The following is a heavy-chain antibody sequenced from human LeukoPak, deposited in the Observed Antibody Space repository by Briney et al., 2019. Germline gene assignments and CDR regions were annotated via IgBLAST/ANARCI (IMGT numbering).Heavy chain of an antibody. CDR1: GYSFTSYW. CDR2: IYPGDSDT. D-gene: IGHD2-2*01. J-gene: IGHJ4*02. Sequence: ESLKISCKGSGYSFTSYWIGWVRQMPGKGLEWMGIIYPGDSDTRYSPSFQGQVTISADKSISTAYLQWSSLKASDTAMYYCARRGGYCSSTSCSPFDYWGQGTLVTVSS. CDR3: ARRGGYCSSTSCSPFDY. V-gene: IGHV5-51*01.